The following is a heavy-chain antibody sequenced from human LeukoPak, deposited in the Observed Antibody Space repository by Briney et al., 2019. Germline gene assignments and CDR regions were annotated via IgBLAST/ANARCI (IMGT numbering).Heavy chain of an antibody. CDR2: ISSSGSIM. J-gene: IGHJ3*02. CDR1: GFTFRSYE. V-gene: IGHV3-48*03. CDR3: ARALGYSYGYAFDI. D-gene: IGHD5-18*01. Sequence: GGSLRLSCAASGFTFRSYEMNWVRQAPGKGLEWVSYISSSGSIMYYADSVEGRFTISRDNAKNSLYLQMNSLRAEDTAVYYCARALGYSYGYAFDIWGQGTMVTVSS.